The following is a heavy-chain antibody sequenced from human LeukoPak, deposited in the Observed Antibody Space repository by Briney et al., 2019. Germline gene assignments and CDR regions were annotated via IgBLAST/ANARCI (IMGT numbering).Heavy chain of an antibody. V-gene: IGHV4-59*01. D-gene: IGHD3-22*01. J-gene: IGHJ4*02. CDR2: IYYSGST. Sequence: PSETLSLTCTVSGGSISSYYWSWIRQPPGKGLEWIGYIYYSGSTNYNPSLKSRVTISVDTSKNQFSLKLSSVTAADTAVYYCARSSYYYDSSGYRGYYFDYWGQGTLVTVSS. CDR3: ARSSYYYDSSGYRGYYFDY. CDR1: GGSISSYY.